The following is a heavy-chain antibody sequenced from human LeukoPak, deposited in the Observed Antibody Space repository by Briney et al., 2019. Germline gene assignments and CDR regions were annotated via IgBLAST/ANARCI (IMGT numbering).Heavy chain of an antibody. CDR3: AKFSSSWHNYYYYYYYGMDV. CDR1: GFTFSSYA. V-gene: IGHV3-23*01. J-gene: IGHJ6*02. CDR2: ISGSGGST. Sequence: GGSLRLSCAASGFTFSSYAMSWVRQAPGKGLEWVSAISGSGGSTYYADSVKGRFTISRDNSKNTLYLQMNGLRAEDTAVYYCAKFSSSWHNYYYYYYYGMDVWGQGTTVTVSS. D-gene: IGHD6-13*01.